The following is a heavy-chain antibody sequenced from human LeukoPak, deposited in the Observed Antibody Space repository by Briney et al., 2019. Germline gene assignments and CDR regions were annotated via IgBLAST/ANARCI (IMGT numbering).Heavy chain of an antibody. CDR3: AKEIAAAGHDY. D-gene: IGHD6-13*01. CDR2: ISDSGSTA. V-gene: IGHV3-23*01. CDR1: GFTFSSYA. J-gene: IGHJ4*02. Sequence: QPGGSLRLSCAASGFTFSSYAMSWVRQAPGKGLERISGISDSGSTAFYADSVKGRFTSSRDNPKNTLYLQMNSLRAEDTAVYYCAKEIAAAGHDYWGQGTLVTVSS.